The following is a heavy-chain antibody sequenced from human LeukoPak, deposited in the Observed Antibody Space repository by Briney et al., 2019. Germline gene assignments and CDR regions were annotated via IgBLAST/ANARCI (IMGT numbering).Heavy chain of an antibody. CDR3: ASHYGDYSRFDY. D-gene: IGHD4-17*01. CDR1: GFTFSSYA. J-gene: IGHJ4*02. V-gene: IGHV3-30-3*01. CDR2: ISYDGSNK. Sequence: GRSLRLSCAASGFTFSSYAMHWVRQAPGKGLEWVAVISYDGSNKYYADSVKGRFTISRDNSKNTQYLQVNSLRAEDTAVYYCASHYGDYSRFDYWGQGTLVTVSS.